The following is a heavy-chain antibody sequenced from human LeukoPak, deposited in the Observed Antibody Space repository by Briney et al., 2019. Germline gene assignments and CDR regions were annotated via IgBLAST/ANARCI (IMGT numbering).Heavy chain of an antibody. Sequence: PGGSLRLSCAASGFTFSSYGMHWVRQAPGKGVEWVAFIRYDGSKKYYADSVKGRFTISRDNSKNTLYLQMNSLRAEDTAVYYCAKDRIVVVIDPYYFDYWGQGTLVTVSS. V-gene: IGHV3-30*02. CDR2: IRYDGSKK. CDR1: GFTFSSYG. CDR3: AKDRIVVVIDPYYFDY. J-gene: IGHJ4*02. D-gene: IGHD2-21*01.